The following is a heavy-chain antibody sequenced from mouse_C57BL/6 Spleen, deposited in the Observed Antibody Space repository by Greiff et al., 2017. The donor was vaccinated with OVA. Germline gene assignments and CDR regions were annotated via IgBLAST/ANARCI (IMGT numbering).Heavy chain of an antibody. V-gene: IGHV5-4*03. CDR1: GFTFSSYA. J-gene: IGHJ1*03. CDR2: ISDGGSYT. CDR3: ASDYYGSSYGYFDV. D-gene: IGHD1-1*01. Sequence: DVKLVESGGGLVKPGGSLKLSCAASGFTFSSYAMSWVRQTPEKRLEWVATISDGGSYTYYPDNVKGRFTLSRDNAKNNLYLQMSHLKSEDTAMYYCASDYYGSSYGYFDVWGTGTTVTVSS.